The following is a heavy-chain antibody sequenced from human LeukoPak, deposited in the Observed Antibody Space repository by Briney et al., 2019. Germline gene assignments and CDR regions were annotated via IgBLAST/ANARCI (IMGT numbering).Heavy chain of an antibody. J-gene: IGHJ4*02. CDR1: GFTFSSYR. CDR3: ARSSSSSDYFDY. V-gene: IGHV3-7*01. D-gene: IGHD6-6*01. CDR2: IKQDGSEK. Sequence: GGSLRLSCAASGFTFSSYRMSWVRQAPGQGLEWVANIKQDGSEKYYVDSVKGRFTISRDNTKNSLYLQMNSLRAEDTAVYYCARSSSSSDYFDYWGQGTLVTVSS.